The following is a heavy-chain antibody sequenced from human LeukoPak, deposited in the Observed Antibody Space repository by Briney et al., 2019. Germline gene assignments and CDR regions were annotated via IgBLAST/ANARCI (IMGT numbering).Heavy chain of an antibody. V-gene: IGHV4-61*02. CDR1: GGSISSGSYY. CDR2: IYTSGRT. J-gene: IGHJ6*03. D-gene: IGHD6-13*01. CDR3: ASAEGAAAGYYYYYYMDV. Sequence: PSQTLSLTCTVSGGSISSGSYYWGWIRQPAGKGLEWSGRIYTSGRTHYNHSLKPRPPISVDTYKNHFSLTLSSVTAADTAVYYCASAEGAAAGYYYYYYMDVWGKGTRSPSP.